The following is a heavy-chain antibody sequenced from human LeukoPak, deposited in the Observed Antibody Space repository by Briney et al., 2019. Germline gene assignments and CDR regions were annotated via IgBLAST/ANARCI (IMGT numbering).Heavy chain of an antibody. D-gene: IGHD3-22*01. CDR1: GGSISSYY. V-gene: IGHV4-59*01. J-gene: IGHJ6*02. Sequence: SETLSLTCTVSGGSISSYYWSWIRQPPGKGLEWIGYIYYSGGTNYNPSLKSRVTISVDTSKNQFSLKLSSVTAADTAVYYCARDNVYYYDSSGYYYVGMDVWGQGTTVTVSS. CDR3: ARDNVYYYDSSGYYYVGMDV. CDR2: IYYSGGT.